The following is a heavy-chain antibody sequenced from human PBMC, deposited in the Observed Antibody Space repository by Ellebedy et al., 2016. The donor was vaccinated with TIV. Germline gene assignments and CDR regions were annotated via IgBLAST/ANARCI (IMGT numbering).Heavy chain of an antibody. V-gene: IGHV3-23*01. D-gene: IGHD6-13*01. CDR1: GFTFGCCA. CDR2: ISNGGDTT. J-gene: IGHJ4*02. CDR3: ANLGGVLSWYADY. Sequence: GESLKISCAASGFTFGCCAMSWVRQAPGKGLEWVSVISNGGDTTYADSVKGRFTISRDNSKNTLYLQMNSLRADDTAMYYCANLGGVLSWYADYWGLGTLVTVSP.